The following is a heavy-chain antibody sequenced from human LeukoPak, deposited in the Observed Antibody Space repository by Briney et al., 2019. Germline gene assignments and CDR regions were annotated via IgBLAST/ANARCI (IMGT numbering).Heavy chain of an antibody. Sequence: SETLSLTCTVSGGSISSGSYYWSWIRQPAGKGLEWIGRIYTSGSTNYNPSLKSRVTISVDTSKNQFSLKLSSVAAADTAVYYCARSHDYTTEFDPWGQGTLVTVSS. CDR3: ARSHDYTTEFDP. D-gene: IGHD4-11*01. V-gene: IGHV4-61*02. J-gene: IGHJ5*02. CDR1: GGSISSGSYY. CDR2: IYTSGST.